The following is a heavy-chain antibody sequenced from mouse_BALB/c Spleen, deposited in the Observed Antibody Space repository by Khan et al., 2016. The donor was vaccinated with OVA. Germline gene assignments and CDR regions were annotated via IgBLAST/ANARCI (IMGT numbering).Heavy chain of an antibody. V-gene: IGHV2-6-7*01. CDR2: IWGDGIT. CDR1: GFSLTGYG. D-gene: IGHD2-10*01. J-gene: IGHJ4*01. CDR3: ARGPYFGNYFAMDY. Sequence: VELVESGPGLVAPSQSLSITCTVSGFSLTGYGVHWVRQPPGKGLEWLGVIWGDGITAYNSALKSRLSISKDNSKSQVFLKMNSLQTDDTARYYCARGPYFGNYFAMDYWGQGTSVTVSS.